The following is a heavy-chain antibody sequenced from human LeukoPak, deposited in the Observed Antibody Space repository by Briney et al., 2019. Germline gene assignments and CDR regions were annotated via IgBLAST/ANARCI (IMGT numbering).Heavy chain of an antibody. J-gene: IGHJ4*02. CDR2: ISYDGGNK. CDR3: ARGYCSGGSCHPFDY. D-gene: IGHD2-15*01. V-gene: IGHV3-30*04. CDR1: GFTFSSYA. Sequence: HPGRSLRLSCAASGFTFSSYAMHWVRQAPGKGLEWVAVISYDGGNKYYADSVKGRFTISRDNSKNTLYLQMNSLRAEDTAVYYCARGYCSGGSCHPFDYWGQGTLVTVSS.